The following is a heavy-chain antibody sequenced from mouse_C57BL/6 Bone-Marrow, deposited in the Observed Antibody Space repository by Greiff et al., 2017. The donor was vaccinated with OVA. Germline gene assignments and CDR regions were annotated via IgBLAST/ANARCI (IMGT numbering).Heavy chain of an antibody. D-gene: IGHD1-1*01. CDR1: GYSITSGYY. CDR2: ISYDGSN. CDR3: ARDLGVVEGFAY. V-gene: IGHV3-6*01. Sequence: EVKLQESGPGLVKPSQSLSLTCSVTGYSITSGYYWNWIRQFPGNKLEWMGYISYDGSNNYNPSLKNRISITRDTSKNQFFLKLNSVTTEDTATYYCARDLGVVEGFAYWGQGTLVTVSA. J-gene: IGHJ3*01.